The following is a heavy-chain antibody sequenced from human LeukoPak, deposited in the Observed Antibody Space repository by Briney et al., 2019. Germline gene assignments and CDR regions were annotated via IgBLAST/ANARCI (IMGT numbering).Heavy chain of an antibody. J-gene: IGHJ4*02. D-gene: IGHD5-18*01. V-gene: IGHV3-74*01. Sequence: GGSLRLSCTASTRYFTNYWMHWVRQVPGKGLAWLSRIDRDGLREDYADSVRGRFTISRDNSKNTLYLQMNSLRAEDTAVYYCVEGGAARFDYWGQGTLVAVSS. CDR2: IDRDGLRE. CDR3: VEGGAARFDY. CDR1: TRYFTNYW.